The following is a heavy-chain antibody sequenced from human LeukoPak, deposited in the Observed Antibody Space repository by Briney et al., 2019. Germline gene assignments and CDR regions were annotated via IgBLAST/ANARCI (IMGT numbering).Heavy chain of an antibody. CDR1: GFTFSRNA. Sequence: GGSLRLSCAASGFTFSRNAMNWVRLPPGKGLEWVANIKKDGSEKYYVDSVKGRFSISRDNPKNSLYLQMNSLRAEDTAVYYCASGGGWVFDYWGLGTLVTVSS. CDR2: IKKDGSEK. V-gene: IGHV3-7*01. D-gene: IGHD6-19*01. CDR3: ASGGGWVFDY. J-gene: IGHJ4*02.